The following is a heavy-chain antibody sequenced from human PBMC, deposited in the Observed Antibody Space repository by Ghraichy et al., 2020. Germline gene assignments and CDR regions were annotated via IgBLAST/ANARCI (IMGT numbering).Heavy chain of an antibody. D-gene: IGHD3-10*01. CDR1: GGSFSGYY. CDR3: ARSWEVRGVWYFDY. CDR2: INHSGST. J-gene: IGHJ4*02. V-gene: IGHV4-34*01. Sequence: SETLSLTCAVYGGSFSGYYWSWIRQPPGKGLEWIGEINHSGSTNYNPSLKSRVTISVDTSKNQFSLKLSSVTAADTAVYYCARSWEVRGVWYFDYWGQGTLVTVSS.